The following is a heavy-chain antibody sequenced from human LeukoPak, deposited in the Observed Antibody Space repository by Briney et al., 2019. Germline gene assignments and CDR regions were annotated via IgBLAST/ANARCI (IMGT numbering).Heavy chain of an antibody. CDR2: ISSSSSYT. D-gene: IGHD3-22*01. CDR3: ARLYDRDAFDI. V-gene: IGHV3-11*03. J-gene: IGHJ3*02. CDR1: GFTFSDYY. Sequence: GGSLRLSCAASGFTFSDYYMSRIRQAPGKGLEWVSYISSSSSYTNYADSVKGRFTISRDNAKNSLYLQMNSLRAEDTAVYYCARLYDRDAFDIRGQGTMVTVSS.